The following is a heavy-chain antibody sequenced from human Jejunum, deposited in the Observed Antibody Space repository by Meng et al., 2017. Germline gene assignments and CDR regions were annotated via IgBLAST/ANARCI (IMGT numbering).Heavy chain of an antibody. CDR1: GFTFSSYW. V-gene: IGHV3-74*01. J-gene: IGHJ4*02. Sequence: VQLWESGGGLVQPGGSLRLSCAASGFTFSSYWMHWVRQAPGKGLEWVSDINMDGSRTDYADSVKGRFTISKDNAKNTLSLQMNRLRVEDTAVYYCARDRPGGTAGAADYWGPGNLVTVSS. CDR2: INMDGSRT. D-gene: IGHD1-26*01. CDR3: ARDRPGGTAGAADY.